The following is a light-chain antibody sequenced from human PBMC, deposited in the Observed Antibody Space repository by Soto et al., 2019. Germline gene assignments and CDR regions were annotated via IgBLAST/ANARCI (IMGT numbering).Light chain of an antibody. CDR2: AAS. V-gene: IGKV3-20*01. CDR3: QQYNSWPLT. J-gene: IGKJ4*01. Sequence: EIVLTQSPGTLSLSPGETATLSCRASQTGDSRYLAWYQQKRGQAPRLLIYAASSRATGVPTRISGSGSGTEFTLTISSLQSEDFAVYYCQQYNSWPLTFGGGTKVDIK. CDR1: QTGDSRY.